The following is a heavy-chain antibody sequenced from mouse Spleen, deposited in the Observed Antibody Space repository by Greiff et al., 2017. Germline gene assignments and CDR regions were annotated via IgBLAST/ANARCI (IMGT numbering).Heavy chain of an antibody. D-gene: IGHD1-1*01. Sequence: VHVKQSGPELVKPGDSVKISCKASGYSFTGYFMNWVMQSHGKSLEWIGRINPYNGDTFYNQKFKGKATLTVDKSSSTAHMELRSLTSEDSAVYYCARGYYGSTLYFDVWGAGTTVTVSS. V-gene: IGHV1-20*01. J-gene: IGHJ1*01. CDR3: ARGYYGSTLYFDV. CDR2: INPYNGDT. CDR1: GYSFTGYF.